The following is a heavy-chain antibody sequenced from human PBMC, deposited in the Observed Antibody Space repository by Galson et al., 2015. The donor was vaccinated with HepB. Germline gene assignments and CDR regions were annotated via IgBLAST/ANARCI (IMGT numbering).Heavy chain of an antibody. D-gene: IGHD4-17*01. J-gene: IGHJ5*02. CDR2: INHSGST. CDR3: ARHGYGDPRTSGGNWFDP. Sequence: SETLSLTCAVYGGSFSGYYWSWIRQPPGKGLEWIGEINHSGSTNYNPSLKSRVTISVDTSKNQFSLKLSSVTAADTAVYYCARHGYGDPRTSGGNWFDPWGQGTLVTVSS. CDR1: GGSFSGYY. V-gene: IGHV4-34*01.